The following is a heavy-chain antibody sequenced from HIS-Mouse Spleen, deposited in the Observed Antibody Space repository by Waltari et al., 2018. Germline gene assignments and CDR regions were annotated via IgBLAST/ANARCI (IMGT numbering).Heavy chain of an antibody. D-gene: IGHD6-13*01. CDR3: AREIPYSSSWYDWYFDL. CDR1: GGSIRTSSYY. CDR2: IYYSGST. Sequence: QLQLQESRPGLVKPSETLSPTCTVSGGSIRTSSYYWVWIRQPPRKGLEWIGSIYYSGSTYYNPSLKSRVTISVDTSKNQFSLKLSSVTAADTAVYYCAREIPYSSSWYDWYFDLWGRGTLVTVSS. J-gene: IGHJ2*01. V-gene: IGHV4-39*07.